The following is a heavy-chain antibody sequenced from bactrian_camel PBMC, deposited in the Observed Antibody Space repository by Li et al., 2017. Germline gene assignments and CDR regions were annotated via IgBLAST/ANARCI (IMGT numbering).Heavy chain of an antibody. Sequence: HVQLVESGGGPVQAGGSLRLSCTASGDIGSMNYIGWFRQAPGKEREGVTITNTEGSLRVYADSVKGRFTISKDNAKNTLYLQMNSLKPEDAAMYYCAADRTCASLKSGTIDSRSQGTQVTVS. D-gene: IGHD3*01. CDR1: GDIGSMNY. J-gene: IGHJ4*01. V-gene: IGHV3S54*01. CDR2: TNTEGSLR.